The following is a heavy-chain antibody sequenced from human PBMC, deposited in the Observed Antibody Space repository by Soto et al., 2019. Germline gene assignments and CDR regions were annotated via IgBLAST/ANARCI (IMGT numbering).Heavy chain of an antibody. CDR3: ARDVSPGTSSLYLDAFDI. CDR1: GFSFASSW. D-gene: IGHD2-2*01. Sequence: EVQRVESGGDLVQPGGSLRLSCAASGFSFASSWTTWVRQAPGKGLEWVANIKKDGSKINYLDSVRGRFTVSRDNAKNSLYLEMNSLRAEDTALYYCARDVSPGTSSLYLDAFDIWGQGTMVTVSS. CDR2: IKKDGSKI. V-gene: IGHV3-7*05. J-gene: IGHJ3*02.